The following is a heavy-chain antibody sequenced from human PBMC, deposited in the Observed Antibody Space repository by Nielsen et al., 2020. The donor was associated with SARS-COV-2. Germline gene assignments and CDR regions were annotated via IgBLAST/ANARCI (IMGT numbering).Heavy chain of an antibody. Sequence: GSLRLSCAASGFTFDDYGMSWVRQAPGKGLEWVSGINWNGGSTGYADSVKGRFTISRDNAKNSLYLQMNSLRAEDTALYHCARESGPYSGYYAGGDYWGQGTLVTVSS. J-gene: IGHJ4*02. CDR3: ARESGPYSGYYAGGDY. D-gene: IGHD5-12*01. CDR2: INWNGGST. V-gene: IGHV3-20*01. CDR1: GFTFDDYG.